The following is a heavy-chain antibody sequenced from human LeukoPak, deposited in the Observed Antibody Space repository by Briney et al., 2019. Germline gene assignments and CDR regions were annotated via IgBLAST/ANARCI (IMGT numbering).Heavy chain of an antibody. J-gene: IGHJ4*02. V-gene: IGHV1-2*06. D-gene: IGHD1-26*01. Sequence: ASVKVSCKASGYTFTGYYMHWVRQAPGQGLEWMGRINPNSGGTNNAQKFQGRIIMTRDTSISTAYMELSRLRSDDMAVYYCARVTVGATNDYPSDYWGQGTLVTVSS. CDR3: ARVTVGATNDYPSDY. CDR1: GYTFTGYY. CDR2: INPNSGGT.